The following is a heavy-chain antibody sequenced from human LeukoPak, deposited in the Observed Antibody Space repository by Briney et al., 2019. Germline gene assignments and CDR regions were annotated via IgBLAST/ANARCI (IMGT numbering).Heavy chain of an antibody. CDR1: EFSFSTYR. CDR2: ISRSSSHI. CDR3: ARVFARDVDTGSYYYYYYGMDV. D-gene: IGHD2-21*01. V-gene: IGHV3-21*01. Sequence: GGSLRLSCVGSEFSFSTYRMNWVRQAPGKGLEWVSSISRSSSHIFYAASVKGRFTVSRDDAKNSLYLQMDSLRAEDTAFYYCARVFARDVDTGSYYYYYYGMDVWGQGTPVTVSS. J-gene: IGHJ6*02.